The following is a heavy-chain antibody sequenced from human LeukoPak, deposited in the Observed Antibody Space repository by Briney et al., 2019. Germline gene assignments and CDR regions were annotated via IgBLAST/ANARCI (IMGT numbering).Heavy chain of an antibody. J-gene: IGHJ3*02. D-gene: IGHD1-26*01. CDR1: GYSFTDYW. V-gene: IGHV5-51*01. Sequence: GESLKISCKGSGYSFTDYWIGWVRQMPGKGLEWMGVIYPGDSDTRYSPSFQGQVTISVDKSISTAYLQWSSLQASDTAMYYCARPQWELLDAFDIWGQGTMVTVSS. CDR2: IYPGDSDT. CDR3: ARPQWELLDAFDI.